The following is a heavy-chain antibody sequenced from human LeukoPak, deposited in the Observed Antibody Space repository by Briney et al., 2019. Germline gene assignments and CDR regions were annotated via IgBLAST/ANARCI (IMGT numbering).Heavy chain of an antibody. Sequence: SETLCLTCTVSGGSISSYYWSWIRQPPGKGLEWIGYIYYSGSTNYNPSLKSRVTISVDTSKNQFSLKLSSVTAADTAVYYCARDYREGYFDYWGQGTLVTVSS. V-gene: IGHV4-59*08. D-gene: IGHD4-11*01. CDR2: IYYSGST. CDR1: GGSISSYY. CDR3: ARDYREGYFDY. J-gene: IGHJ4*02.